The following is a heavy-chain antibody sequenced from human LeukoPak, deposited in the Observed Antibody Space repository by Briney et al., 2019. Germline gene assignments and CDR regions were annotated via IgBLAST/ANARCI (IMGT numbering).Heavy chain of an antibody. V-gene: IGHV1-69*13. D-gene: IGHD6-6*01. CDR1: GGTFSSYA. CDR2: IIPIFGTA. J-gene: IGHJ6*03. CDR3: ARDIEYSSSSYGYYYYYMDV. Sequence: ASVKVSCKASGGTFSSYAISWVRQAPGQGLEWMGGIIPIFGTANYAQKFQGRVTITADESTSTAYMELSSLRSEDTAVYYCARDIEYSSSSYGYYYYYMDVWGKGTTVTVSS.